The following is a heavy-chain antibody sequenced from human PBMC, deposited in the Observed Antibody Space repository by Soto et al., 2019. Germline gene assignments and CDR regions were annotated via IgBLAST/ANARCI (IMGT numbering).Heavy chain of an antibody. Sequence: SETLSLTCTVSGGSISSSSYYWGWIRQPPGKGLEWIGSIYYSGSTYYNPSLKSRVTISVDTSKNQFSLKLSSVTAADTAVYYCARHTEITMVRGVINTFDYWGQGTLVTVSS. V-gene: IGHV4-39*01. J-gene: IGHJ4*02. D-gene: IGHD3-10*01. CDR3: ARHTEITMVRGVINTFDY. CDR2: IYYSGST. CDR1: GGSISSSSYY.